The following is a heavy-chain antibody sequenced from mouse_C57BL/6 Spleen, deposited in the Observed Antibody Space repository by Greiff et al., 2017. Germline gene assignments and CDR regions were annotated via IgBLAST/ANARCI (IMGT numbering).Heavy chain of an antibody. V-gene: IGHV1-64*01. J-gene: IGHJ2*01. Sequence: VQLQESGAELVKPGASVKLSCKASGYTFTSYWMHWVKQRPGQGLEWIGMIHPNSGSTNYNEKFKSKATLTVDKSSSTAYMQLSSLTSEDAAVYYCAVRGGGDYWGQGTTLTVSS. CDR1: GYTFTSYW. CDR3: AVRGGGDY. CDR2: IHPNSGST.